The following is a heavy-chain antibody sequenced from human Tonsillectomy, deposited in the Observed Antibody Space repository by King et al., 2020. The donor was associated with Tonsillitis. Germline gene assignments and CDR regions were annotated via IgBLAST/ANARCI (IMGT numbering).Heavy chain of an antibody. J-gene: IGHJ4*02. CDR1: GFTFSNHW. CDR3: ARGTFGGLDY. CDR2: INSDGSSP. D-gene: IGHD3-16*01. V-gene: IGHV3-74*01. Sequence: VQLVESGGGLVQPGGSLRLSCAASGFTFSNHWMHWVRQAPGKGLVWVSRINSDGSSPSYADSVKGRFTISRDNAKNTLYLQMNSLRAEDTAVYYCARGTFGGLDYWGQGTLVTVSS.